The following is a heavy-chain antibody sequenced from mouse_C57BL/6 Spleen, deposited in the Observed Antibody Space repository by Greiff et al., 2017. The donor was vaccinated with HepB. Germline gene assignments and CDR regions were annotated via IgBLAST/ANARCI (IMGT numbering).Heavy chain of an antibody. V-gene: IGHV1-81*01. CDR1: GYTFTSYG. D-gene: IGHD2-1*01. J-gene: IGHJ3*01. CDR2: IYPRSGNT. Sequence: QVHVKQSGAELARPGASVKLSCKASGYTFTSYGISWVKQRTGQGLEWIGEIYPRSGNTYYNEKFKGKATLTADKSSSTAYMELRSLTSEDSAVYFCARLEDYGNPFAYWGQGTLVTVSA. CDR3: ARLEDYGNPFAY.